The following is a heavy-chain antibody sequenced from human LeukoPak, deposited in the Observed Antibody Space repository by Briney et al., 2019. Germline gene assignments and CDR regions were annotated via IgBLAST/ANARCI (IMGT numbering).Heavy chain of an antibody. V-gene: IGHV3-74*01. D-gene: IGHD3-16*02. CDR1: GFPLRNYW. Sequence: GGSLRLSCAASGFPLRNYWMHWVRQAPGKGLVWVSRINGDESIINYADSVKGRFTISRDNAKNTLYLQMNSLRAEDTAVYYCARGTSHDYVWGTFRPYWGQGTLVTVSS. CDR3: ARGTSHDYVWGTFRPY. CDR2: INGDESII. J-gene: IGHJ4*02.